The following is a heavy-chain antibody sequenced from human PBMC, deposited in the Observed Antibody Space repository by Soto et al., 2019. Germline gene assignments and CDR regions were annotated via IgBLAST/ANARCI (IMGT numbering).Heavy chain of an antibody. D-gene: IGHD2-2*01. CDR3: ANAMAHHYFDY. Sequence: EVQLLESGGGLVQPGGSLRLSCAASGFTFSSYTMSWVRQAPGKGLEWVSAISGRAGSTYYADSVKGRFTISRDNPKYPLYLQMNSLRAEDTAVYYCANAMAHHYFDYWGQVPLVTVSS. CDR1: GFTFSSYT. V-gene: IGHV3-23*01. CDR2: ISGRAGST. J-gene: IGHJ4*02.